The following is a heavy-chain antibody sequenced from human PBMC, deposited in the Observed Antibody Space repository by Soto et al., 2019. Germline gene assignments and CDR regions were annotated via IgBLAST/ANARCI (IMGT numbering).Heavy chain of an antibody. CDR2: ILYDGSDK. V-gene: IGHV3-30*03. Sequence: QVQLVESGGGVVQPGRSLRLSCAASGFTFSSYGMHWVRQAPGKGLEWVAVILYDGSDKYYADSVKGRFTISRDNSKNTPMPQMSGQGAVYTPIYYCGADGCSSTFCDGSLVSGKDDWGQGTMVTVSS. CDR3: GADGCSSTFCDGSLVSGKDD. J-gene: IGHJ6*02. CDR1: GFTFSSYG. D-gene: IGHD2-2*01.